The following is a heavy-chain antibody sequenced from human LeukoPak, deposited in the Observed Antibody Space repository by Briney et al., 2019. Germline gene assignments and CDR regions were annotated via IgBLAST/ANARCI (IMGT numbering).Heavy chain of an antibody. CDR2: MNPNSGNT. D-gene: IGHD4-17*01. CDR3: ARVNYGDYGYDAFDI. J-gene: IGHJ3*02. Sequence: ASVKVSCKASGYTFTSYDINWVRQATGQGLEWMRWMNPNSGNTGYAQKFQGRVTMTRNTSISTAYMELSSLRSEDTAVYYCARVNYGDYGYDAFDIWGQGTMVTVSS. CDR1: GYTFTSYD. V-gene: IGHV1-8*01.